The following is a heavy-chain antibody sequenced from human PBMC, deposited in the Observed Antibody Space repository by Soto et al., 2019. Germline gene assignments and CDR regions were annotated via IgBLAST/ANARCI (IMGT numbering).Heavy chain of an antibody. V-gene: IGHV4-59*01. CDR1: GGSISSYY. Sequence: QVQLQESGPGLVKPSEALSLTCTVSGGSISSYYWSWIRQPPGKGLEWIGYIYYSGSTNYNPSLKSRVPLSVDRSKNQFSLKLSSVTAADTAVDYCARVREQQQLEDWGQGTLFTVSS. CDR2: IYYSGST. CDR3: ARVREQQQLED. J-gene: IGHJ4*02. D-gene: IGHD6-13*01.